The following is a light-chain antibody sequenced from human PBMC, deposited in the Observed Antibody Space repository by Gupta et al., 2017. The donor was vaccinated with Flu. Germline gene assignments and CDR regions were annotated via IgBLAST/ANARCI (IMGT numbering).Light chain of an antibody. CDR3: NSYAGINKWV. CDR1: RSNVGGNTY. V-gene: IGLV2-8*01. J-gene: IGLJ3*02. CDR2: EVS. Sequence: TRSNVGGNTYGSWYQQHPVKTPKLMIVEVSKRPSGVPDRFAGAKSGNTASLTVAGLQAEGESYYYCNSYAGINKWVFGSGTKLTVL.